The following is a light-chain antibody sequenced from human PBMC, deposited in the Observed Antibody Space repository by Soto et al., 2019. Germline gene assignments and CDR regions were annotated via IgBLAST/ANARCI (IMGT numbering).Light chain of an antibody. CDR1: SSDVGGYNY. CDR3: SSYTSSSTLV. J-gene: IGLJ1*01. V-gene: IGLV2-14*01. Sequence: SVLTQPASVSGSPGQSITIPCTGTSSDVGGYNYVSWYQRHPGKAPKLMIYEVSNRPSGVSNRFSGSKSGNTASLTISGLQAEDEADYYCSSYTSSSTLVFGTGTKVTVL. CDR2: EVS.